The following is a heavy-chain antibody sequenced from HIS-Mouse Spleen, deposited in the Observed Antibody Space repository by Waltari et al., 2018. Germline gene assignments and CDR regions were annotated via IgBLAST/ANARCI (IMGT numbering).Heavy chain of an antibody. CDR1: GVPITSSSSY. J-gene: IGHJ2*01. V-gene: IGHV4-39*07. D-gene: IGHD6-13*01. CDR3: AREIPYSSSWYDWYFDL. CDR2: IYYSGST. Sequence: QLHLQESGPGLVKPSETLSLTCTVSGVPITSSSSYLGRVRQPPGKGLEVIGSIYYSGSTYYNPSLKSRVTISVDTSKNQFSLKLSSVTAADTAVYYCAREIPYSSSWYDWYFDLWGRGTLVTVSS.